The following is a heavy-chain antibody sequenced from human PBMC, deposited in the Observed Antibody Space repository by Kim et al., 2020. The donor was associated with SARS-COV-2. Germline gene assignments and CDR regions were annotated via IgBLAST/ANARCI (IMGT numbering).Heavy chain of an antibody. Sequence: DSVKGRFTITRDNARNSLYQQMNARRAEDTAVYYCAREQKNGRKNFDAWGQGTLVTVSS. V-gene: IGHV3-11*05. CDR3: AREQKNGRKNFDA. J-gene: IGHJ4*02. D-gene: IGHD2-8*01.